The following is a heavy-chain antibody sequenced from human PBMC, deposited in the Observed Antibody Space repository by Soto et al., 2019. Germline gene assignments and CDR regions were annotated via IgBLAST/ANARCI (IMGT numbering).Heavy chain of an antibody. CDR3: ARGRDGSNYYFDC. D-gene: IGHD3-10*01. V-gene: IGHV1-69*01. Sequence: QVQLVQSGPEVKKPWSSVKVSCKASGGTFSDSVTSWVRQAPGQGLEWMGGIVPILGTANLAEKFQGRVTITADESTSTAYMELSSLRSEDTAVYYCARGRDGSNYYFDCWGQGTLVTVSS. CDR2: IVPILGTA. CDR1: GGTFSDSV. J-gene: IGHJ4*02.